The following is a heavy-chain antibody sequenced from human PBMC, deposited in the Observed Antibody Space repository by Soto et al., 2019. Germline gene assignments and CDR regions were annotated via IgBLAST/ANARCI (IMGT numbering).Heavy chain of an antibody. CDR2: LSASGETS. CDR1: GFTIASHS. CDR3: AKRGAAPASNYFDY. V-gene: IGHV3-23*01. Sequence: EVQLLESGGALIQPGGSLRLSCVVSGFTIASHSMSWVRQAPGKGLEWVSSLSASGETSFYAGSVTGRFSISRDNSKNTLYLQMDSLRPEDTAYYYCAKRGAAPASNYFDYWGQGTLVTVSS. J-gene: IGHJ4*02. D-gene: IGHD6-25*01.